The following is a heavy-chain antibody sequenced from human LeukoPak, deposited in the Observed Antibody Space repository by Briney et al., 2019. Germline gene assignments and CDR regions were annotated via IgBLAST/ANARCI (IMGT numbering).Heavy chain of an antibody. CDR2: IYYSGST. Sequence: SETLSLTCTVSGGSISSSSYYWGWIRQPPGKGLEWIGSIYYSGSTYYNPSLKSRVTISVDTSKNQFSLKLSSVTAADTAVYYCARYDNEVVVEVPYDAFDIWGQGTMVTVSS. D-gene: IGHD2-21*01. CDR3: ARYDNEVVVEVPYDAFDI. V-gene: IGHV4-39*01. J-gene: IGHJ3*02. CDR1: GGSISSSSYY.